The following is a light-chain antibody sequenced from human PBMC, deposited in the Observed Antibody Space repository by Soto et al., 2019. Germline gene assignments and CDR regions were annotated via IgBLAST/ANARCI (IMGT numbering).Light chain of an antibody. V-gene: IGLV3-1*01. CDR2: QDS. CDR1: DKY. CDR3: QAWDSSTANYV. Sequence: DKYACWYQQKPGQSPVLVIYQDSKRPSGIPERFSGSNSGNTATLTISGTQAMDEADYYCQAWDSSTANYVFGTGTKVTVL. J-gene: IGLJ1*01.